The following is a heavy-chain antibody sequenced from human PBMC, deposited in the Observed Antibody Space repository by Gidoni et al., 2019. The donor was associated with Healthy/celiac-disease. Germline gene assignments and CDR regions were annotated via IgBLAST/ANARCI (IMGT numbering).Heavy chain of an antibody. CDR1: GYSFTSYW. V-gene: IGHV5-51*01. CDR3: ARCDYYDSSGYYLPGYYYGMDV. D-gene: IGHD3-22*01. Sequence: EVQLVQSGAEVKKPGESLKISCKGSGYSFTSYWIGWVRQMPGKGLEWMGIIYPGDSDTRDSPAFQGQVTISADKSISTAYLQWSSLKASDTAMYYCARCDYYDSSGYYLPGYYYGMDVWGQGTTVTVSS. J-gene: IGHJ6*02. CDR2: IYPGDSDT.